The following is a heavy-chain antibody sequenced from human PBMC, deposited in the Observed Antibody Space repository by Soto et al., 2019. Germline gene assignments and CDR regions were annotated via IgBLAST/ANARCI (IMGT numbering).Heavy chain of an antibody. Sequence: KFQGRVTITRDTSASTAYMELSSLRSEDTAVYYCARPIRLAGDYWGQGTLVTVSS. V-gene: IGHV1-3*01. CDR3: ARPIRLAGDY. J-gene: IGHJ4*02.